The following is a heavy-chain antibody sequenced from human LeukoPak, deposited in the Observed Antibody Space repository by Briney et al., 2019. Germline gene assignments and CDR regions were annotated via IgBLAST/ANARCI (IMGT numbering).Heavy chain of an antibody. Sequence: SETLSLTCAISGYSISSGYYWGWIRQSPGKGLEWIGSIYHSGRTYYNPSLKSRVTISMDTSTNQFSLKLSSVPAPDTAVYYCTRNHEYIFDYWGQGTLVTVSS. CDR3: TRNHEYIFDY. D-gene: IGHD6-6*01. V-gene: IGHV4-38-2*01. CDR2: IYHSGRT. CDR1: GYSISSGYY. J-gene: IGHJ4*02.